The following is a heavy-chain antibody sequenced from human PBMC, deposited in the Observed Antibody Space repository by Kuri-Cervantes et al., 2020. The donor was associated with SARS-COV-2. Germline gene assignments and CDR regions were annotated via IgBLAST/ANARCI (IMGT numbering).Heavy chain of an antibody. CDR1: GFTFSDYY. Sequence: LSLTCAASGFTFSDYYMSWIRQAPGKGLEWVSYISSSGSTIYYADSVKGRFTVSRDNSKNTLYLQMNSLTTEDTAVYYCAKSNPHSDYYFDYWGQGTLVTVSS. CDR2: ISSSGSTI. V-gene: IGHV3-11*04. J-gene: IGHJ4*02. CDR3: AKSNPHSDYYFDY. D-gene: IGHD3-3*01.